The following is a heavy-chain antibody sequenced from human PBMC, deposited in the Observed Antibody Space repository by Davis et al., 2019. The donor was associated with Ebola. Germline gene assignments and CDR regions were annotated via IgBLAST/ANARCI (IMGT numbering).Heavy chain of an antibody. Sequence: GGSLRLSCAVSGFTVSSNYMSWVRQAPGKGLEWVSYISSSGFTIYYADSVKGRFTISRDNAKNSLYLQMNSLRAEDTAVYYCARAGDWGSYYYYGMDVWGQGTTVTVSS. CDR1: GFTVSSNY. CDR3: ARAGDWGSYYYYGMDV. D-gene: IGHD7-27*01. V-gene: IGHV3-11*01. J-gene: IGHJ6*02. CDR2: ISSSGFTI.